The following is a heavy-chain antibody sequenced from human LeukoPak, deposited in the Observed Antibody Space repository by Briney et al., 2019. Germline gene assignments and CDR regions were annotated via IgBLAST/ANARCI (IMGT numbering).Heavy chain of an antibody. CDR2: ISYDGSNK. V-gene: IGHV3-30*18. CDR3: AKDHGGIAI. D-gene: IGHD6-13*01. Sequence: PGRSLRLSCAASGFTFSSYGMHWVRQAPGKGLEWAAVISYDGSNKYYADSVKGRFTISRDNSKNTLYLQMNSLRAEDTAVYYCAKDHGGIAIWGQGTMVTVSS. J-gene: IGHJ3*02. CDR1: GFTFSSYG.